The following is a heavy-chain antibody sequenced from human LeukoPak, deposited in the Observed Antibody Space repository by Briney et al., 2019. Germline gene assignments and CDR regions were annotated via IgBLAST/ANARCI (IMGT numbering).Heavy chain of an antibody. V-gene: IGHV3-64*01. D-gene: IGHD3-10*01. CDR3: ARRFIGYYYYYMDV. J-gene: IGHJ6*03. CDR1: GFTFSSYA. Sequence: GGSLRLSCAASGFTFSSYAMHWVRQAPGKGLEYVSAISSNGGSTYYANSVKGRFTISRDNSKNTLYLQMGSLRAEDMAVYYCARRFIGYYYYYMDVRGKGTTVTVAS. CDR2: ISSNGGST.